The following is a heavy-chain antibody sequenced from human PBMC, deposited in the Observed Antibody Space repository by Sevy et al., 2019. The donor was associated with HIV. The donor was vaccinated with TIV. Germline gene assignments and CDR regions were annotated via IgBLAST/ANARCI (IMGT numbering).Heavy chain of an antibody. V-gene: IGHV3-23*01. Sequence: VGSLRLSCAASGFPFDTYAMSWVRQVPGKALEWVSSFGGTNGYTYYADSVKGRFTISRDSSENTLYLQMNSLRAEDTAVYFCANGGVSARGRYLDYWGQGTLVTVSS. J-gene: IGHJ4*02. CDR2: FGGTNGYT. CDR1: GFPFDTYA. D-gene: IGHD2-8*02. CDR3: ANGGVSARGRYLDY.